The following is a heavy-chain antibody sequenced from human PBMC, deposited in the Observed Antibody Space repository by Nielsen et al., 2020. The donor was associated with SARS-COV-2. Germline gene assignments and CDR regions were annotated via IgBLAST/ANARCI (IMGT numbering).Heavy chain of an antibody. D-gene: IGHD3-10*01. CDR1: GGSISNYY. CDR2: IYFSGST. J-gene: IGHJ3*01. Sequence: SETLSLTCTVSGGSISNYYWNWIRQPPGKGLEWIGYIYFSGSTTYNPSLKSRVTISVDTSKSHFSLKLNSVTAADTADYYCARGKRGVAFDVWGQGSMVTVSS. V-gene: IGHV4-59*01. CDR3: ARGKRGVAFDV.